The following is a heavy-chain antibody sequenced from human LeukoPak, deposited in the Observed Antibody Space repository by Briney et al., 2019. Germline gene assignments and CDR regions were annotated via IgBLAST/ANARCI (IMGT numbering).Heavy chain of an antibody. J-gene: IGHJ4*02. CDR2: ISWNSGSI. CDR1: GFTFDDYA. Sequence: HSGGSLRLSCAASGFTFDDYAMHWVRQAPGKGLEWVSGISWNSGSIGYADSVKGRFTISRDNAKNSLYLQMNSLRAEDTALYYCAKGGRRIAVAGTDYWGQGTLVTVSS. D-gene: IGHD6-13*01. V-gene: IGHV3-9*01. CDR3: AKGGRRIAVAGTDY.